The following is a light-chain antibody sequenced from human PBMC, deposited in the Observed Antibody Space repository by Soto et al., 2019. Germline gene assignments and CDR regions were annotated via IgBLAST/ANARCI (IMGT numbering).Light chain of an antibody. CDR2: GAS. V-gene: IGKV3-15*01. Sequence: EIVMTLSPATLSVSPGERATLSCRASQSVSSNLAWYQQKPGQAPRLLIYGASNRATGIPARFSGSRSATEFTLTINSLQSEDFAVYYCQQYNDWPPKQYTFGQGTKLEIK. J-gene: IGKJ2*01. CDR3: QQYNDWPPKQYT. CDR1: QSVSSN.